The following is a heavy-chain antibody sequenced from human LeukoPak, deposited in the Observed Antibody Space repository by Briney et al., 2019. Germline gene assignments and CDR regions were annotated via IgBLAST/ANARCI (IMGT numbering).Heavy chain of an antibody. J-gene: IGHJ4*02. CDR3: AKEEGIKRGTNFDS. CDR2: VAHDGTVK. V-gene: IGHV3-30*18. D-gene: IGHD1-7*01. Sequence: GGSLRLSCAASGFSFNNYAMVWVRQAPDKGLEWVAVVAHDGTVKYYADPVKGRFTISRDNGKKTLYLEMTSLRPEDTAVYYCAKEEGIKRGTNFDSWGQGSLVTVSS. CDR1: GFSFNNYA.